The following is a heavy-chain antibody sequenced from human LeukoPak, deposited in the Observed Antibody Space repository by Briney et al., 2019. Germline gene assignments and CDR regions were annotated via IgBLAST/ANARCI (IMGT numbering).Heavy chain of an antibody. V-gene: IGHV3-23*01. J-gene: IGHJ4*02. CDR2: ISGGGGST. Sequence: GSLRLSCAASGFTFSSYAMSWVRQAPGKGLEWVSAISGGGGSTYYADSVEGRFTISRDNSKNTLYLQMNGLRAEDTAVYYCAKDPSPSTYYYDSSGYIRVTDYWGQGTLVTVSS. CDR1: GFTFSSYA. CDR3: AKDPSPSTYYYDSSGYIRVTDY. D-gene: IGHD3-22*01.